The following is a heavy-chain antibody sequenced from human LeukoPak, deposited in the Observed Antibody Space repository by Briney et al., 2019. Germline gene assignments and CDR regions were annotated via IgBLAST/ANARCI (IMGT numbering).Heavy chain of an antibody. V-gene: IGHV1-18*01. CDR1: GYRFTSYG. Sequence: ASVKVSCKASGYRFTSYGIGWVRQAPGQGLEWVGWISIYNGKTYYTQSLQDRVTMTTDTSTNTVYMELRSLRPDDTAVYYCARACHLVVVTAEGGWLDPWGQGTLVTVSS. J-gene: IGHJ5*02. CDR2: ISIYNGKT. CDR3: ARACHLVVVTAEGGWLDP. D-gene: IGHD2-21*02.